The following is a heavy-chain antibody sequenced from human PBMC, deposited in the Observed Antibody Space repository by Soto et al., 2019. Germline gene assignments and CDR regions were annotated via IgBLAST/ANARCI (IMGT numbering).Heavy chain of an antibody. J-gene: IGHJ6*02. D-gene: IGHD6-13*01. CDR3: ARDRNNRQQGMDV. CDR1: GFGFSTFS. V-gene: IGHV3-21*01. CDR2: ISSSGDYI. Sequence: GALRLSCAASGFGFSTFSINWVRQAPGKGLEWLSSISSSGDYIYYADSVKGRFTSSRDNAKNSVFLQMDSLRADDTALYFYARDRNNRQQGMDVCGHGTAVTVYS.